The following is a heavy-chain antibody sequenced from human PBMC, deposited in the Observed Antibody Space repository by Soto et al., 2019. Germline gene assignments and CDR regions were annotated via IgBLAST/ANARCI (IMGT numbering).Heavy chain of an antibody. Sequence: SVKVSCKASGGTFSSYTISWVRQAPGQGLEWMGRIIPILGIANYAQKFQGRVTITADKSTSTAYMELSSLRSEDTAVYYCARGFGNYVSYDYYMDVWGKGTTVTVSS. D-gene: IGHD4-4*01. J-gene: IGHJ6*03. V-gene: IGHV1-69*02. CDR2: IIPILGIA. CDR1: GGTFSSYT. CDR3: ARGFGNYVSYDYYMDV.